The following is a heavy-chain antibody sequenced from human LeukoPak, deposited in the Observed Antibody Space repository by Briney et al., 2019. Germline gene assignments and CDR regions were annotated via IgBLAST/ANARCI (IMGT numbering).Heavy chain of an antibody. CDR3: ATWGLVVVARGALDI. J-gene: IGHJ3*02. Sequence: ASVKVSCKASGDTFASYGISWVRQAPGQGLEWMGWISAYNGNTNYAQKLQGRLTMTTDTSTSTAYMELRSLTSDDTAVYFCATWGLVVVARGALDIWGQGTMVTVSS. CDR1: GDTFASYG. D-gene: IGHD2-15*01. CDR2: ISAYNGNT. V-gene: IGHV1-18*01.